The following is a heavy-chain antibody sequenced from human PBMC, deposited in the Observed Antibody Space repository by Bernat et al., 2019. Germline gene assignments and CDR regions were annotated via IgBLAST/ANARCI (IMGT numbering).Heavy chain of an antibody. CDR1: GFTFSSYS. V-gene: IGHV3-48*01. D-gene: IGHD4-17*01. CDR2: ISSSSSTI. Sequence: EVQLVESGGGLVQPGGSLRLSCAASGFTFSSYSMNWVRQAPGKGLEWVSYISSSSSTIYYVDSVKGRFTISRDNAKNSLYLQMNSLRAEDTAVYYCARDSPYGDCDYWGQGTLVTVSS. CDR3: ARDSPYGDCDY. J-gene: IGHJ4*02.